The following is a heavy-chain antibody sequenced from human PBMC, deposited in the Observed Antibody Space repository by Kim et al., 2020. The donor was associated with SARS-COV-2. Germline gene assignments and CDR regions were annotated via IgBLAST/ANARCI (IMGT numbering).Heavy chain of an antibody. CDR2: ISAYNGNT. Sequence: DSVKVSCKASGYTFTSYGISWVRQAPGQGLEWMGWISAYNGNTNYAQKLQGRVTMTTDTSTSTAYMELRSLRSDDTAVYYCARDSGQLQSHEGGWFDPWGQGTLVTVSS. D-gene: IGHD2-2*01. J-gene: IGHJ5*02. CDR1: GYTFTSYG. V-gene: IGHV1-18*01. CDR3: ARDSGQLQSHEGGWFDP.